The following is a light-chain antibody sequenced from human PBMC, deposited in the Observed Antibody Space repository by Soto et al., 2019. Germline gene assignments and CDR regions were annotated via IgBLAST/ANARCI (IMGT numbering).Light chain of an antibody. CDR1: QSVSSSY. J-gene: IGKJ4*01. Sequence: EIVLTQSPGTLSLSPGERATLSCRASQSVSSSYLAWYQQKPGQAPRLLIYGASSRATGIPDRFSGSGSGTDFTLTISRLQPADFAVYYCQQYGSSLPLTFGGGTKVEIK. V-gene: IGKV3-20*01. CDR2: GAS. CDR3: QQYGSSLPLT.